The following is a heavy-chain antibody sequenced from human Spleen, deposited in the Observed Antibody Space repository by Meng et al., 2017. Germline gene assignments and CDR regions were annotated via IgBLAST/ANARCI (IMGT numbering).Heavy chain of an antibody. Sequence: SETLSLTCTVSGGSISSYFWTWIRQPAGKGLERIGRIYSSGSTNYNPSLKSRVTMSVDTSKNQFSLKLSSVTAADTAVYYCAREPPGYSSSWYDYYGMDVWGQGTTVTVSS. J-gene: IGHJ6*02. CDR3: AREPPGYSSSWYDYYGMDV. V-gene: IGHV4-4*07. CDR2: IYSSGST. CDR1: GGSISSYF. D-gene: IGHD6-13*01.